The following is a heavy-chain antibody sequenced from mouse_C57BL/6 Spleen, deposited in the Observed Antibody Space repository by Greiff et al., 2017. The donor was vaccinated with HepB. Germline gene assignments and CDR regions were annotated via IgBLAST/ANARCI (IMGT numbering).Heavy chain of an antibody. D-gene: IGHD2-1*01. CDR3: AARNYEDAMDY. J-gene: IGHJ4*01. CDR2: IHPNSGST. CDR1: GYTFTSYW. V-gene: IGHV1-64*01. Sequence: VQLQQPGAELVKPGASVKLSCKASGYTFTSYWMHWVKQRPGQGLEWIGMIHPNSGSTNYNEKFKSKATLTVDKSSSTAYMQLSSLTSEDSAVYYCAARNYEDAMDYWGQGTSVTVSS.